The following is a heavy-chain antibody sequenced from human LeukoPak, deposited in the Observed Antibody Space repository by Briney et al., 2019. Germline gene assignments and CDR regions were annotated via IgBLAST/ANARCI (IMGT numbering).Heavy chain of an antibody. Sequence: GGSLRLSCAASGFTFSSYGMHWVRQAPGKGLEWVAVISYDGSNKYYADSVKGRFTISRDNSKNTLYLQMNSLRAEDTAVYYCARAPGTHTPKRWAFDYWGQGTLVTVSS. V-gene: IGHV3-30*03. CDR2: ISYDGSNK. D-gene: IGHD3-16*01. J-gene: IGHJ4*02. CDR3: ARAPGTHTPKRWAFDY. CDR1: GFTFSSYG.